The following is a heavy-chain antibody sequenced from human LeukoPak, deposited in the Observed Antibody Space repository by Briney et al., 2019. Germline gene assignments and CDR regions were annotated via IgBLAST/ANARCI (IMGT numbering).Heavy chain of an antibody. Sequence: ASMKVSCKASGYTFTSYYLHWVRQAPGQGLEWMGIINPSGGNTNYAQKFQDRVTMTRDTSTSTVYMQLSSLRSEDTAVYYCARDEMDSLDYWGQGTLVTVSS. CDR3: ARDEMDSLDY. CDR1: GYTFTSYY. J-gene: IGHJ4*02. D-gene: IGHD5-24*01. CDR2: INPSGGNT. V-gene: IGHV1-46*01.